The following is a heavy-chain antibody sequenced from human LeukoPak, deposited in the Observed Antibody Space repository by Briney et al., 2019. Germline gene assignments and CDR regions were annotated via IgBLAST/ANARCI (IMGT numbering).Heavy chain of an antibody. CDR3: ARPHYDSSGYYRPFDY. CDR2: INPSGGST. V-gene: IGHV1-46*01. CDR1: GYTFTSYY. Sequence: GASVKVSCKASGYTFTSYYMHWVRQAPGQGLEWMGIINPSGGSTSYAQKFQGRVTMTRDTSTSTVYMELGSLRSEDTAVYYCARPHYDSSGYYRPFDYWGQGTLVTVSS. D-gene: IGHD3-22*01. J-gene: IGHJ4*02.